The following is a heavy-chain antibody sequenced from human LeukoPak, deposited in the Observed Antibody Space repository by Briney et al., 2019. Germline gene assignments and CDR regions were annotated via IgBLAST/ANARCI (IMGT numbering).Heavy chain of an antibody. J-gene: IGHJ4*02. CDR3: ARAPPETSDFDY. D-gene: IGHD6-6*01. CDR1: GYTFTGYY. Sequence: ASVKVSCKASGYTFTGYYMHWVRQAPGQGLERMGWINPNSGGTNYAQKFQGRVTMTRDTSISTAYMELSRLRSDDTAVYYCARAPPETSDFDYWGQGTLVTVSS. CDR2: INPNSGGT. V-gene: IGHV1-2*02.